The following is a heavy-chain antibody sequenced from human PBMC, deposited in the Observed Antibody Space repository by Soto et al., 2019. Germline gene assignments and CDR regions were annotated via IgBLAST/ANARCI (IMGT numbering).Heavy chain of an antibody. J-gene: IGHJ4*02. CDR1: GYTFTSYA. Sequence: ASVKVSCKASGYTFTSYAMHWVRQAPGQRLEWMGWINAGNGNTKYSQKLQGRVTITRDTSASTAYMELSSLRSEDTAVYYCTRSAVRPSGGLIGPVDYWGQGTLVTVSS. V-gene: IGHV1-3*01. CDR2: INAGNGNT. CDR3: TRSAVRPSGGLIGPVDY. D-gene: IGHD3-16*02.